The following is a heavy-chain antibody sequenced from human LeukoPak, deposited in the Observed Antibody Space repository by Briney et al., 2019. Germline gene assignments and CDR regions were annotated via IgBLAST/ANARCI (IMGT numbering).Heavy chain of an antibody. J-gene: IGHJ4*02. CDR3: ARGNRGNNYGAGTLYY. CDR1: GFTFSSYA. CDR2: ISGSGGST. Sequence: GGSLRLSCAASGFTFSSYAMSWVRQAPGKGLEWVSDISGSGGSTYYADSVKGRFTISRDNSKNTLYLQMNSLRAEDTAVYYCARGNRGNNYGAGTLYYWGQGTLVTVSS. V-gene: IGHV3-23*01. D-gene: IGHD3-10*01.